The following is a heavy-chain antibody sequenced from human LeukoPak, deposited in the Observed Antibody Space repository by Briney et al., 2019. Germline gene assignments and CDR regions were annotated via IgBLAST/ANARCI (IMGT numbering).Heavy chain of an antibody. V-gene: IGHV3-9*01. CDR3: AKGLWDDSSGYVVGAFDI. CDR1: GFTFDDYA. J-gene: IGHJ3*02. CDR2: ISWNSGSI. Sequence: GGSLRLSCAASGFTFDDYAMHWVRQAPGKGLEWVSGISWNSGSIGYADSVKGRFTISRDNAKNSLYLQMNSLRAEDTALYYCAKGLWDDSSGYVVGAFDIWGQGTMVTVSS. D-gene: IGHD3-22*01.